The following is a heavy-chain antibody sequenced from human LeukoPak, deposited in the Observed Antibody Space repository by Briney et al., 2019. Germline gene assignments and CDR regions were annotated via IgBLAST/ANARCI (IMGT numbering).Heavy chain of an antibody. D-gene: IGHD3-16*01. CDR1: GGSISSYH. Sequence: SETLSLTCTVSGGSISSYHWTWIRQSPEKGLEWIGYIYDTGSTRYNPSLESRATISVDPSKNQFSLKLSAVTAADTAVYYCARLTTRPGGIRPLILDYWGQGTLVTVSS. CDR2: IYDTGST. J-gene: IGHJ4*02. CDR3: ARLTTRPGGIRPLILDY. V-gene: IGHV4-59*01.